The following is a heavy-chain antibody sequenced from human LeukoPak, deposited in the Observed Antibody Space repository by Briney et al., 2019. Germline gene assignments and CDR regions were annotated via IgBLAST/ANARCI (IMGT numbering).Heavy chain of an antibody. CDR3: GRVPRPWDNNGSGDYFDY. V-gene: IGHV4-39*07. J-gene: IGHJ4*02. Sequence: SETLSLTCTVSGGSISSSSYYWGWIRQPPGKGLEWIGSIYYSGSTYYNPSLKSRVTISVDKSKNQFSLKPSSVTAADTAVYYCGRVPRPWDNNGSGDYFDYWAREPWSPSPQ. CDR1: GGSISSSSYY. D-gene: IGHD3-10*01. CDR2: IYYSGST.